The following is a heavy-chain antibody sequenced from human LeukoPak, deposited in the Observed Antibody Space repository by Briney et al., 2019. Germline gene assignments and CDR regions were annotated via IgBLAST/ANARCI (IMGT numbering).Heavy chain of an antibody. J-gene: IGHJ4*02. V-gene: IGHV4-34*01. Sequence: SETLSLTCAVYGGSFSGYYWSWIRQPTGKGLEWIGEINHSGSTNYNPTLKSRVTISVDTYKNQFSLKLSSVTAADTAVYYCARGRIVGAIKPFDYWGQGTLVTVSS. D-gene: IGHD1-26*01. CDR2: INHSGST. CDR3: ARGRIVGAIKPFDY. CDR1: GGSFSGYY.